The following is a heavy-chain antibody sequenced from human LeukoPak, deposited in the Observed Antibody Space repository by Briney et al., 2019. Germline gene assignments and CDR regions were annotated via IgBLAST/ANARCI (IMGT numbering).Heavy chain of an antibody. CDR2: ISSSSSTI. J-gene: IGHJ3*02. D-gene: IGHD3-3*01. Sequence: GGSLRLSCAASGFTFSSYGMHWVRQAPGKGLEWVSYISSSSSTIYYADSVKGRFTISRDNAKNSLYLQMNSLRAEDTAVYYCARELHLEWLSPANDAFDMWGQGTMVTVSS. CDR3: ARELHLEWLSPANDAFDM. V-gene: IGHV3-48*01. CDR1: GFTFSSYG.